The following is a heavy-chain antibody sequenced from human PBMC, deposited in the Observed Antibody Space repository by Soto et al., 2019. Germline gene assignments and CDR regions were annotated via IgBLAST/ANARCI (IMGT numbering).Heavy chain of an antibody. CDR3: VRDGTKALRDWFDP. Sequence: SETLSLTCTVYGASISGYYWSWIRKSAGEGLEWIGRIYATGTTDYNPSLKSRVMMSVDTSKKQFSLKLRSVTAADTAVYYCVRDGTKALRDWFDPWGQGISVTVSS. CDR1: GASISGYY. V-gene: IGHV4-4*07. CDR2: IYATGTT. J-gene: IGHJ5*02. D-gene: IGHD1-1*01.